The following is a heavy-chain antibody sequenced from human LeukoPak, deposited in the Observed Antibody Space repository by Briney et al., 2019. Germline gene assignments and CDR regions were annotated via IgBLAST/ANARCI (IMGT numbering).Heavy chain of an antibody. CDR1: GGSISSSNW. V-gene: IGHV4-4*02. CDR2: IYHSGST. CDR3: ARAYSAYYYGMDV. J-gene: IGHJ6*02. Sequence: SETLSLTCAVSGGSISSSNWWSWVRQPPGKGLEWIGEIYHSGSTNYNPSLKSRVTISVDKSKNQFSLKLSSVTAADTAVYYCARAYSAYYYGMDVWGQGTTVTVSS. D-gene: IGHD2-15*01.